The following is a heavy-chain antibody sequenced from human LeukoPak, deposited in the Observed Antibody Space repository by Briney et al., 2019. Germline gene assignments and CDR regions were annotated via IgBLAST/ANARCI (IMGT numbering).Heavy chain of an antibody. V-gene: IGHV4-31*03. CDR1: GGSISSGGYY. CDR2: IYYSGST. Sequence: SETLSLTCTVSGGSISSGGYYWSWIRQHPGKGLEWIGYIYYSGSTYYNPSLKSRVTTSVDTSKNQFSLKLSSVTAADTAVYYCARASKGNIVLMVYAIGQFDPWGQGTLVTVSS. J-gene: IGHJ5*02. D-gene: IGHD2-8*01. CDR3: ARASKGNIVLMVYAIGQFDP.